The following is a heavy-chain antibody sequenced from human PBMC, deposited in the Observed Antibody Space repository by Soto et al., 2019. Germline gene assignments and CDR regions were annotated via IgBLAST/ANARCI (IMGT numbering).Heavy chain of an antibody. D-gene: IGHD1-1*01. CDR1: DKSIIKDIS. Sequence: SETLSLTCVFSDKSIIKDISWNWVRQPPGQGLEWIGEVHHTKGASYNPALRSRVTVSADLFNSKIFLEVHSLVAADTAVYYCARAGFWNLDSWGQGTPVTDAS. V-gene: IGHV4-4*02. J-gene: IGHJ4*02. CDR2: VHHTKGA. CDR3: ARAGFWNLDS.